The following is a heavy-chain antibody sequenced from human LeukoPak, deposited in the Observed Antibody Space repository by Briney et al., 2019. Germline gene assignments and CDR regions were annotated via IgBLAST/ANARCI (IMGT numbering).Heavy chain of an antibody. CDR2: INHSGST. J-gene: IGHJ4*02. V-gene: IGHV4-34*01. D-gene: IGHD5-12*01. Sequence: SETLSLTYAVYGGSFSGYYWSWIRQPPGKGLEWIGEINHSGSTNYNPSLKSRVTISVDTSKNQFSLKLSSVTAADTAVYYCARLSGYGIAYWGQGTLVTVSS. CDR1: GGSFSGYY. CDR3: ARLSGYGIAY.